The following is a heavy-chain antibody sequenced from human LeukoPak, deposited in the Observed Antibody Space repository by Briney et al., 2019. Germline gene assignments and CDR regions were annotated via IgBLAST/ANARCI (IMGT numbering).Heavy chain of an antibody. CDR3: AKSQGDSCYSGIDL. V-gene: IGHV3-23*01. CDR1: GFTFSSCA. D-gene: IGHD2-15*01. Sequence: GGSLRLSCAAPGFTFSSCAMTWVRQAPGKGLEWVSVISGSGVNTYYADSVKGRFTISRDNSKNTLYLQMNSLRAEDTAVYYCAKSQGDSCYSGIDLWGQGTLVTVSS. J-gene: IGHJ5*02. CDR2: ISGSGVNT.